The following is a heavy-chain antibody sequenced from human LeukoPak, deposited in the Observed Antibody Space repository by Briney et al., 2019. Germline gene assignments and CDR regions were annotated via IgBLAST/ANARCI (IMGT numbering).Heavy chain of an antibody. CDR1: GFTFSSYS. Sequence: GGSLRLSCAASGFTFSSYSMNWVRQAPGKGLEWVSSISSSSSYIYYADSVKGRFTISRDNAKNSLYLQMNSLRAEDTAVYYCARGGQLWLLGAFDIWGQGTMVTVSS. V-gene: IGHV3-21*01. D-gene: IGHD5-18*01. CDR2: ISSSSSYI. CDR3: ARGGQLWLLGAFDI. J-gene: IGHJ3*02.